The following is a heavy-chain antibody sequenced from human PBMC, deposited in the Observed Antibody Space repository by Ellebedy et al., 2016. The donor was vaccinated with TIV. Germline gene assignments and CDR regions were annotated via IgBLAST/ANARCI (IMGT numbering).Heavy chain of an antibody. Sequence: MPSETLSLTCAVYGGSFSGYYWNWIRQPPGKGLEWIGEITHSGSTYYNPSLKSRVTMSVDTSKKQLSLKLSSVTAADTAVYYCARPMYQMVRGVIGYWGQGILVTVSS. CDR1: GGSFSGYY. CDR2: ITHSGST. V-gene: IGHV4-34*01. D-gene: IGHD3-10*01. CDR3: ARPMYQMVRGVIGY. J-gene: IGHJ4*02.